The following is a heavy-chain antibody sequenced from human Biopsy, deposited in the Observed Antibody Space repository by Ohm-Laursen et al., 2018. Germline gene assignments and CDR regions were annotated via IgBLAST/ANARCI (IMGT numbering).Heavy chain of an antibody. CDR1: GGSFSGYY. Sequence: SDTLSLTCAVYGGSFSGYYWSWIRQPPGKGLEWIGEMNHGGSTNYNSYLKSRVTISVDKSKNKFSQRLNSLTAADTALYYCARGSNWNDWSFDYWGQGTVVTVPS. V-gene: IGHV4-34*01. CDR3: ARGSNWNDWSFDY. D-gene: IGHD1-20*01. J-gene: IGHJ4*02. CDR2: MNHGGST.